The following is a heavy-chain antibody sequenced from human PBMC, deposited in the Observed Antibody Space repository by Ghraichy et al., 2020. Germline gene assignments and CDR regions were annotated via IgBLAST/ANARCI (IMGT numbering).Heavy chain of an antibody. CDR1: GLTFSSYA. V-gene: IGHV3-23*01. CDR3: AKGAAPDFDY. J-gene: IGHJ4*02. CDR2: ITGSGDST. D-gene: IGHD6-25*01. Sequence: GGSLRLSCAASGLTFSSYAMRWVRQGPGKGLEWVSAITGSGDSTYYADSVKGRFTISRDNSKYTLYLEMNSLRADDTAVYYCAKGAAPDFDYWGQGTLVTVSS.